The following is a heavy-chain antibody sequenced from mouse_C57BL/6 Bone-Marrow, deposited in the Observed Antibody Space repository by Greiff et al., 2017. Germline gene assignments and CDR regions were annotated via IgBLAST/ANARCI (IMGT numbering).Heavy chain of an antibody. Sequence: QVQLQQPGAELVKPGASVKMSCKASGYTFTSYWITWVKQRPGQGLEWIGDIYPGSGSTNYNEKFKSKATLTVDTSSSTAYMQLSSLTSEDSAVYYCARTYSNHQDFDVWGTGTTVTVSS. J-gene: IGHJ1*03. D-gene: IGHD2-5*01. CDR2: IYPGSGST. CDR1: GYTFTSYW. V-gene: IGHV1-55*01. CDR3: ARTYSNHQDFDV.